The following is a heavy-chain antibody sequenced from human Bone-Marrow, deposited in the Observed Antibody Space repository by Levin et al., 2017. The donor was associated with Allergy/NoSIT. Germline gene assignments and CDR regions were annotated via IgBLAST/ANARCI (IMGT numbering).Heavy chain of an antibody. CDR2: IFSSGTT. CDR1: GDSISSSLSF. Sequence: SQTLSLTCTVSGDSISSSLSFWAWIRQPPTKGLEWIGSIFSSGTTYYNPSLKSRVTISADMSNNQFSLNLNSATAADTAVYYCVRRLRGSPLDYWGQGTLVTVSS. V-gene: IGHV4-39*01. D-gene: IGHD1-26*01. CDR3: VRRLRGSPLDY. J-gene: IGHJ4*02.